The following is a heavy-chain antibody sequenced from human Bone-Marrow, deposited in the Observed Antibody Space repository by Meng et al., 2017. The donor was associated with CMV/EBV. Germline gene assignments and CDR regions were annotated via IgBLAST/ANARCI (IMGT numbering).Heavy chain of an antibody. CDR3: ARALELYFSYYGLDV. CDR2: ISSSGNTI. D-gene: IGHD1-1*01. J-gene: IGHJ6*02. V-gene: IGHV3-48*03. CDR1: GFTFSSYE. Sequence: GGSLRLSCAASGFTFSSYEMNWVRQAPGKGLEWVSYISSSGNTIYYADSVKGRFTISRDNAKNSLYLQMNSLRAEDAAVYYCARALELYFSYYGLDVWGQGTTVPVSS.